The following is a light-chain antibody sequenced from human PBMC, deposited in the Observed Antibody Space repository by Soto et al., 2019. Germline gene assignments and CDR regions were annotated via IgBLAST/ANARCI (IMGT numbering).Light chain of an antibody. CDR2: AAS. CDR1: QGISTY. Sequence: DIQMTQSPSSLSASIGDRVTITCRASQGISTYLAWFQQKPGKAPKSLIYAASNLQSGVPSKFSGSGSGTDFTLTISSLQPEDFATYYCQQYDSYPLTFGGGTKAEIK. V-gene: IGKV1-16*02. CDR3: QQYDSYPLT. J-gene: IGKJ4*01.